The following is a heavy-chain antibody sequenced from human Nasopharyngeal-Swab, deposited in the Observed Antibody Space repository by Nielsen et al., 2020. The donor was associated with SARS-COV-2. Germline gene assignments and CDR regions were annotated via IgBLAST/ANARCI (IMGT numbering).Heavy chain of an antibody. D-gene: IGHD1-26*01. V-gene: IGHV3-23*01. CDR2: ISGSGGNT. J-gene: IGHJ4*02. Sequence: GESLKISCAASGFTFSSYAMSWVRQAPGKGLEWVSAISGSGGNTYYADSVKGRFTISRDNSKNTLYLQMNSLRAEDTAVYYCAKDRGVGALDYWGQGTLVTVSS. CDR1: GFTFSSYA. CDR3: AKDRGVGALDY.